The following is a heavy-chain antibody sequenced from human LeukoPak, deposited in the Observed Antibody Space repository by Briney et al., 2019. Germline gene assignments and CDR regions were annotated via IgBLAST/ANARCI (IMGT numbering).Heavy chain of an antibody. Sequence: ASVKVSCKASGYTFTSYYMHWVRQAPGQGLEWMGIINPSGGSTSYAQKFQGRVTMTRDTSIRTAYMELSRLTSDDTAMYYCAREGAVSFAYWGQGTPVTVSS. J-gene: IGHJ4*02. D-gene: IGHD1-26*01. CDR2: INPSGGST. V-gene: IGHV1-46*01. CDR1: GYTFTSYY. CDR3: AREGAVSFAY.